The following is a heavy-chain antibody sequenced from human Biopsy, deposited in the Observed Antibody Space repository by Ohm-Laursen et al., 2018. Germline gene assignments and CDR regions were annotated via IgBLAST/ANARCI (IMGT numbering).Heavy chain of an antibody. J-gene: IGHJ6*02. D-gene: IGHD2-21*01. Sequence: ASVKVSCKASGYNFGNYYINWVRKVPGQGLEWLGVVNPVAEATMYAQKFQDRITLTRDASTNTVYMDLTSLTSEDTAVYYWARESPLRLGVCGAIRCFKEVFGMDVWGQGTTVIVSS. V-gene: IGHV1-46*01. CDR1: GYNFGNYY. CDR3: ARESPLRLGVCGAIRCFKEVFGMDV. CDR2: VNPVAEAT.